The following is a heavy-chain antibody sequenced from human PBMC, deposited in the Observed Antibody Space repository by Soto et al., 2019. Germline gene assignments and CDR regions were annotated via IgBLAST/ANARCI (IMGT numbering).Heavy chain of an antibody. J-gene: IGHJ4*02. V-gene: IGHV3-23*01. CDR1: GFTFSRSA. CDR3: AMGLAVAGPLDY. CDR2: ISGSGGTP. Sequence: GGSLRLSCAASGFTFSRSAMSWVRQAPGRGLEWFSTISGSGGTPYYADSVKGRFTISRDNSKNTLYLVLNSLRAEDTAVYYCAMGLAVAGPLDYWGQGTLVTVSS. D-gene: IGHD6-13*01.